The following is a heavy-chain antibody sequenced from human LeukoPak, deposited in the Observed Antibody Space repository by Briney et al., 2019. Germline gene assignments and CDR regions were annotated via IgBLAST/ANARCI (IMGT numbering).Heavy chain of an antibody. D-gene: IGHD2-2*01. CDR1: GFTFSSYW. CDR2: IKQDGSEK. V-gene: IGHV3-7*01. Sequence: PGGSLRLSCAASGFTFSSYWMSWVRQAPGKGLEWVANIKQDGSEKYYVDSVKGRFTISRDNAKNSLYLQMNSLRAEDTAVYYCARDRVYCSSTSCYHEDYWGQGTLVTVSS. CDR3: ARDRVYCSSTSCYHEDY. J-gene: IGHJ4*02.